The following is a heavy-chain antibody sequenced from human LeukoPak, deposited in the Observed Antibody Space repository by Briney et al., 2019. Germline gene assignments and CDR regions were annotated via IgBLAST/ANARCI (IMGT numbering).Heavy chain of an antibody. CDR1: GFTFSSYS. V-gene: IGHV3-21*04. D-gene: IGHD2-2*01. J-gene: IGHJ4*02. CDR2: ISSSSSYI. Sequence: GGSLRLSCAASGFTFSSYSMNWVRQAPGKGLEWVSSISSSSSYIYYADSVKGRFTISRDNAKNSLYLQMNSLRAADTAVYYCARAVICSSTSCYEAKRGSDGYFDYWGQGTLVTVSS. CDR3: ARAVICSSTSCYEAKRGSDGYFDY.